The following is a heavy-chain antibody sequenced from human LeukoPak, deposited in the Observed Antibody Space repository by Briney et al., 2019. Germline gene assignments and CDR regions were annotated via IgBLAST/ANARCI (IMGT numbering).Heavy chain of an antibody. CDR2: IYYSGST. D-gene: IGHD6-19*01. J-gene: IGHJ4*02. Sequence: PSETLSLTXTVSGGSISSYYWSWIRRPPGKGLEWIGYIYYSGSTNYNPSLKSRVTISVDTSKNQFSLKLSSVTAADTAVYYCARDLSASGWYSFDYWGQGTLVTVSS. CDR1: GGSISSYY. V-gene: IGHV4-59*01. CDR3: ARDLSASGWYSFDY.